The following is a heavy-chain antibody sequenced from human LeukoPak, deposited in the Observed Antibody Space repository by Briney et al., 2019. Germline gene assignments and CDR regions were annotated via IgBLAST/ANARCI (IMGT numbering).Heavy chain of an antibody. D-gene: IGHD5-18*01. J-gene: IGHJ4*02. V-gene: IGHV3-9*01. CDR3: AKGSRDGGYSYGDNFDY. Sequence: PGRSLRLSCAASGFTFDDYAMHWVRQAPGKGLEWVSGISWNSGSIGYADSVEGRFTISRDNAKNSLYLQMNSLRAEDTALYYCAKGSRDGGYSYGDNFDYWGQGTLVTVSS. CDR2: ISWNSGSI. CDR1: GFTFDDYA.